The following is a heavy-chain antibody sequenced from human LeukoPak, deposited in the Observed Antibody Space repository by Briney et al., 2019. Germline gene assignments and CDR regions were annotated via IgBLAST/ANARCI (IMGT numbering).Heavy chain of an antibody. J-gene: IGHJ4*02. D-gene: IGHD3-3*01. Sequence: SETLSLTCTVSGGSITSSGYYWAWIRQPPGKGLEWIGSIYYSGSTNYNPSLKSRVTISVDTSKNQFSLKLSSVTAADTAVYYCARDRITIFGVVIMGFDYWGQGTLVTVSS. V-gene: IGHV4-39*07. CDR3: ARDRITIFGVVIMGFDY. CDR2: IYYSGST. CDR1: GGSITSSGYY.